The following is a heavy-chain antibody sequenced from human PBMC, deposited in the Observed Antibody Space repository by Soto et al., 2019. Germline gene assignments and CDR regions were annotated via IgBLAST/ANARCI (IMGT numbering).Heavy chain of an antibody. CDR3: ARDRGGHDFWIGYPTGWFDA. D-gene: IGHD3-3*01. V-gene: IGHV3-30-3*01. J-gene: IGHJ5*02. CDR2: ISYDGSNN. CDR1: GFTFSTYV. Sequence: SGGSLRLSCAVSGFTFSTYVMHWVRQAPGKGLEWLAVISYDGSNNYYADSVKGRFTISRDNSKDTLYLELNSLRAEDTAVYYCARDRGGHDFWIGYPTGWFDAWSQGTQVTV.